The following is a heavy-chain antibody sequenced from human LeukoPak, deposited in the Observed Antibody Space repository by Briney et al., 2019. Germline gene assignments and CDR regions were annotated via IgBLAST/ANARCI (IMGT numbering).Heavy chain of an antibody. D-gene: IGHD6-19*01. Sequence: GGSVRLSCAASGVIVSRNFMSWVRQAPGKGRQWVAIMYAGGTIDYSESVRGRFYISRDTSNNTLSLQMNSLRAEDTAVYYCARGSGSGWPLDRWGQRTLVTVSS. CDR3: ARGSGSGWPLDR. CDR2: MYAGGTI. J-gene: IGHJ5*02. CDR1: GVIVSRNF. V-gene: IGHV3-53*01.